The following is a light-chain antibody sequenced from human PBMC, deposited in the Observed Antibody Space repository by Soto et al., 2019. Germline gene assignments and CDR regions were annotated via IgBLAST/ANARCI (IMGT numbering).Light chain of an antibody. V-gene: IGKV2-28*01. Sequence: DIVMTQSPLSLPVTPGEPASISCRSSQSLLHSNGYNYLDWYLQKPGQSPQLLIYLGSQRASGVPDRFSGSGSGTEFTLKISRVEPEDVGVYYCMQALFTWTVGQGTKVDIK. J-gene: IGKJ1*01. CDR3: MQALFTWT. CDR2: LGS. CDR1: QSLLHSNGYNY.